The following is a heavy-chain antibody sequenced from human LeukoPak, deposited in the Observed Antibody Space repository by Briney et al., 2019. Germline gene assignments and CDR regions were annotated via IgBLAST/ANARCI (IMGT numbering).Heavy chain of an antibody. D-gene: IGHD1-26*01. Sequence: ASVKVSCKASGGTFSSYAISWVRQAPGQGLEWMGGIIPMFGTANYAQKFQGRVTITADKSTSTAYMELSSLRSQDTAVYYCACQIEVGATHRGFYYYMDVWGKGTTVTVSS. V-gene: IGHV1-69*06. CDR2: IIPMFGTA. J-gene: IGHJ6*03. CDR3: ACQIEVGATHRGFYYYMDV. CDR1: GGTFSSYA.